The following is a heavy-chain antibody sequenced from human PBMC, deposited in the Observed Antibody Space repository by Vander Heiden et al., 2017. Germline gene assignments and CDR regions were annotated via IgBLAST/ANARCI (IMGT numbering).Heavy chain of an antibody. Sequence: EVQLVESGGGLVKPGGSLRLSWAASGFTFSSYSMNWVRQAPGKGLEWVSSISSSSSYIYYADSVKGRFTISRDNAKNSLYLQMNSLRAEDTAVYYCAREPPSYYDSSGYSVYWGQGTLVTVSS. V-gene: IGHV3-21*01. CDR3: AREPPSYYDSSGYSVY. CDR1: GFTFSSYS. J-gene: IGHJ4*02. D-gene: IGHD3-22*01. CDR2: ISSSSSYI.